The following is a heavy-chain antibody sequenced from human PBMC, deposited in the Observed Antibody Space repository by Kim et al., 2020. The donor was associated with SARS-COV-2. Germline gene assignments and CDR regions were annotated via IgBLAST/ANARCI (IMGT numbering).Heavy chain of an antibody. CDR2: IYYSGST. V-gene: IGHV4-59*08. D-gene: IGHD6-25*01. Sequence: SETLSLTCTVSGGSLRSYYWRWIRQPPGKGLELIGYIYYSGSTNYSPSLKRRVTILADTSKKKTFLRLRTVTTADTAAYYCSRLLPLAADTTAFVVWCQG. J-gene: IGHJ3*01. CDR1: GGSLRSYY. CDR3: SRLLPLAADTTAFVV.